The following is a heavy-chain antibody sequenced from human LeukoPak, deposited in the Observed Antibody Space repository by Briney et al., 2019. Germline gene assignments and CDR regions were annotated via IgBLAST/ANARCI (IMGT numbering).Heavy chain of an antibody. CDR1: GGSITSSY. J-gene: IGHJ6*04. V-gene: IGHV4-59*01. Sequence: SSETLSLTCTVSGGSITSSYWSWFRQPPGGELESIGYIYYSGTTKSNPSLESRVTISVDTSKNQLSLKLSFVTAADMATYYCGGEPRLLDVWGKGITVTVSS. CDR3: GGEPRLLDV. D-gene: IGHD2-15*01. CDR2: IYYSGTT.